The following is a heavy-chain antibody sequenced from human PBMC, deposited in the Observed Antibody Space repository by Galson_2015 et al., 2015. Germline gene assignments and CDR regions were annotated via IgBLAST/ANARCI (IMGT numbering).Heavy chain of an antibody. CDR3: ARDYSSGWLDY. V-gene: IGHV3-30-3*01. CDR2: ISYDGSNK. CDR1: GFAFSSYA. Sequence: SLRLSCAASGFAFSSYAMHWVRQAPGKGLEWVAVISYDGSNKYYADSVKGRFTISRDNSKNTLYLQMNSLRAEDTAVYYCARDYSSGWLDYWGQGTLVTVSS. D-gene: IGHD6-19*01. J-gene: IGHJ4*02.